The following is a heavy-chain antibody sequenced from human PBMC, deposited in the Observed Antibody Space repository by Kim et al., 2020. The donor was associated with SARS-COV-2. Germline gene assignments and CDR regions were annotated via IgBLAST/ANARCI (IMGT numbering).Heavy chain of an antibody. D-gene: IGHD6-13*01. CDR2: ISAYNGNT. J-gene: IGHJ6*02. CDR1: GYTFTSYG. V-gene: IGHV1-18*01. Sequence: ASVKVSCKASGYTFTSYGISWVRQAPGQGLEWMGWISAYNGNTNYAQKLQGRVTMTTDTSTSTAYMELRSLRSDDTAVYYCATTIAAAGLSFGADYGMDVWGQGTTVTVSS. CDR3: ATTIAAAGLSFGADYGMDV.